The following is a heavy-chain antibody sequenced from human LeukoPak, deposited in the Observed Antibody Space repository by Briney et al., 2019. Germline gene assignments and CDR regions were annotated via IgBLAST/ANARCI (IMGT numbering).Heavy chain of an antibody. V-gene: IGHV1-69*01. J-gene: IGHJ6*02. CDR3: ARGPLGGAGYYYYGMDV. Sequence: SVKVSCKASGGTFSSYAISWVRQAPGQGLEWMGGIIPIFGTANYAQKFQGRVTITADESTSTAYMELSSLRSEDTAVYYCARGPLGGAGYYYYGMDVWGQGTTVTVSS. CDR2: IIPIFGTA. CDR1: GGTFSSYA.